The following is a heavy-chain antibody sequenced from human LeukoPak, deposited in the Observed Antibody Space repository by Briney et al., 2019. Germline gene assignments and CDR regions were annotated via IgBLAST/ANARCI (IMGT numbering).Heavy chain of an antibody. CDR2: IYPGDSDT. CDR1: GYSFTSYW. Sequence: GESLKISCKGSGYSFTSYWIGWVRQMPGKGLEWMGIIYPGDSDTRNSPSFQGQVTISADKSISTAYLQWSSLKASDTAMYYCARLPATVGYSSSWYGDLDYWGQGTLVTVSS. J-gene: IGHJ4*02. D-gene: IGHD6-13*01. V-gene: IGHV5-51*01. CDR3: ARLPATVGYSSSWYGDLDY.